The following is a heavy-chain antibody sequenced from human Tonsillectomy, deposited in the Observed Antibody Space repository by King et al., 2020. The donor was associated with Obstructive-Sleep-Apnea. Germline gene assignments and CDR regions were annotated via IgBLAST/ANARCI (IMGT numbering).Heavy chain of an antibody. CDR3: AKDLRDGSGWPYSPLDY. V-gene: IGHV3-23*04. CDR2: ITASGGAT. CDR1: GFTFSNYA. J-gene: IGHJ4*02. D-gene: IGHD6-19*01. Sequence: VQLVESGGGLGQPGGSLRLSCAASGFTFSNYALSWVRQAPGKGLEWVSAITASGGATYYADSVKGRFTISRDNSKNTLYLQMNSLRDDDTAVYYCAKDLRDGSGWPYSPLDYWGQGTLVTVSS.